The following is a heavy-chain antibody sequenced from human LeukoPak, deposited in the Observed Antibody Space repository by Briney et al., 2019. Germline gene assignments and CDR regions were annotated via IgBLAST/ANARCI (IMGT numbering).Heavy chain of an antibody. CDR2: MNPNSGNT. CDR1: GYTFTSYD. J-gene: IGHJ4*02. Sequence: ASVKVSCKASGYTFTSYDINWVRQATGQGLEWMGWMNPNSGNTGYAQKFQGRVTITRNTSISTAYMELSSLRSEDTAVYYCARGDRYTGWLQFIFDYWGQGTLVTVSS. CDR3: ARGDRYTGWLQFIFDY. D-gene: IGHD5-24*01. V-gene: IGHV1-8*03.